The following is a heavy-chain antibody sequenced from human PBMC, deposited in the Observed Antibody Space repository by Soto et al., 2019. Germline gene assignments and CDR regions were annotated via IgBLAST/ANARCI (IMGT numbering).Heavy chain of an antibody. CDR1: GCSVSRGSYY. V-gene: IGHV4-61*01. Sequence: LEILSLTCTVSGCSVSRGSYYWSWIRQPPGKGLEWIGYIYYSGSTNYNPSLKSRVTISVDTSKNQFSLKLSSVTAADTAVYYCAIRGGHYYYYGMDVWGQGTTVTVSS. CDR3: AIRGGHYYYYGMDV. J-gene: IGHJ6*02. CDR2: IYYSGST. D-gene: IGHD3-10*01.